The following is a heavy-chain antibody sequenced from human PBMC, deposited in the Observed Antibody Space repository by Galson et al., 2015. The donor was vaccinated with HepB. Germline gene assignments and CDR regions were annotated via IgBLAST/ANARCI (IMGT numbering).Heavy chain of an antibody. V-gene: IGHV3-64D*06. Sequence: SLRLSCAASGFTFSSYAMHWVRQAPGKGLEYVSAISSNGGSTYYADSVKGRFTISRDNSKNTLYLQMSSLRAEDTAVYYCVKAEPGIAAAGVDYWGQGTLVTVSS. CDR2: ISSNGGST. CDR1: GFTFSSYA. D-gene: IGHD6-13*01. J-gene: IGHJ4*02. CDR3: VKAEPGIAAAGVDY.